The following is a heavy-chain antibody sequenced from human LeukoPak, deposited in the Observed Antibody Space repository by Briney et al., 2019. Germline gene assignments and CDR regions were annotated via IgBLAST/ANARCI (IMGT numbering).Heavy chain of an antibody. V-gene: IGHV3-21*01. D-gene: IGHD1-26*01. Sequence: GGSLRLSCAASGFTFSSYSMNWVRQAPGKGLEWVSSISSSSSYIYYADSVKGRFTISRDNAKNSLYLQMNSLRAEDTAVYYCARARGASLSLRQHFDYWGQGTLVTVSS. CDR3: ARARGASLSLRQHFDY. J-gene: IGHJ4*02. CDR1: GFTFSSYS. CDR2: ISSSSSYI.